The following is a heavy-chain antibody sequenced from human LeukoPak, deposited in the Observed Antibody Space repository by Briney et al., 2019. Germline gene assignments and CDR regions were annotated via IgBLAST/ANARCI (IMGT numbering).Heavy chain of an antibody. J-gene: IGHJ4*02. CDR2: INHSGST. V-gene: IGHV4-34*01. CDR3: ARVVGVLGVSKFDY. D-gene: IGHD3-22*01. CDR1: CGSFSGYY. Sequence: PSETLSLTCAVYCGSFSGYYWSWIRQPPGKGLEWIGEINHSGSTNYNPSLKSRVTISVDTSKNQFSLKLSSVTAADTAVYYCARVVGVLGVSKFDYWGQGTLVTVSS.